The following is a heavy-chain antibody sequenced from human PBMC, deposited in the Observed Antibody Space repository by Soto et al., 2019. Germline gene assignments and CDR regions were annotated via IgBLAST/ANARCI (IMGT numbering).Heavy chain of an antibody. D-gene: IGHD3-3*01. Sequence: SVKVSCKASGGTFSSYAISWVRQAPGQGLEWMGGIIPIFGTANYAQKFQGRVTITADESTSTAYMELSSLRSEDTAVYYCARGRVNLIFSLTSWFDPWGQGTLVTVSS. J-gene: IGHJ5*02. CDR2: IIPIFGTA. CDR3: ARGRVNLIFSLTSWFDP. CDR1: GGTFSSYA. V-gene: IGHV1-69*13.